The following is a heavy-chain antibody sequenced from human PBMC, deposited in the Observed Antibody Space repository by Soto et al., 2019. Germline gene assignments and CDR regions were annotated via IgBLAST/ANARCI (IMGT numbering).Heavy chain of an antibody. CDR1: GFTFSSYA. V-gene: IGHV3-23*01. J-gene: IGHJ6*02. D-gene: IGHD3-9*01. CDR3: AKDIPDCLSPATHYYYGMDV. Sequence: GGSLRLSCAASGFTFSSYAMSWVRQAPGKGLEWVSAISGSGGSTYYADSVKGRFTISRDNSKNTLYLQMNSLRAEDTAVYYCAKDIPDCLSPATHYYYGMDVWGQGTTVTVS. CDR2: ISGSGGST.